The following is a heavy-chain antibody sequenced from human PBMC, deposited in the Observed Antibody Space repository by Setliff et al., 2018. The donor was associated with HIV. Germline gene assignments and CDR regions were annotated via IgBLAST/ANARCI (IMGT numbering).Heavy chain of an antibody. Sequence: SETLSLTCTVSGASFIRSRYYWSWIRQPAGKGPEWIGSIFHSAATNYNPSLKSRVTISIDTSKNQFSLKLTSVTAADTAVYYCARRGAYGYDYFDYWGPGILVTVSS. V-gene: IGHV4-39*07. D-gene: IGHD5-12*01. J-gene: IGHJ4*02. CDR1: GASFIRSRYY. CDR3: ARRGAYGYDYFDY. CDR2: IFHSAAT.